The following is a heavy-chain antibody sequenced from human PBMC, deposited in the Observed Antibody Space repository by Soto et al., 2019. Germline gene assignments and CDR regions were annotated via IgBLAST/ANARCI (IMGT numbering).Heavy chain of an antibody. Sequence: PGGSLRLSCAAPGFTFSSYGMHWVRQAPGKGLEWVAVIWYGGSNKYYADSVKGRFTISRDNSKNTLYLQMNSLRSDDTAVYYCARDISGVIPAAMFYYYGMDVWGQGTTVTVSS. D-gene: IGHD2-2*01. CDR2: IWYGGSNK. CDR1: GFTFSSYG. J-gene: IGHJ6*02. CDR3: ARDISGVIPAAMFYYYGMDV. V-gene: IGHV3-33*01.